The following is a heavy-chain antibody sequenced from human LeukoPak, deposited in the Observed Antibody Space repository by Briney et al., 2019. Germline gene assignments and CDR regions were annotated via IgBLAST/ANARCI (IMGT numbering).Heavy chain of an antibody. D-gene: IGHD3-9*01. CDR3: ARALGYDVLTGYNRGWFFDL. CDR1: GVSISSGGYY. CDR2: IYYTGAT. J-gene: IGHJ2*01. V-gene: IGHV4-31*03. Sequence: SQTLSLTCTVSGVSISSGGYYRTWIRQHPAKGLEWLGYIYYTGATYYNPSVKSRLTLSVGTSENQFSLRLSSVTAADTAVYYCARALGYDVLTGYNRGWFFDLWGRGTLVTVSS.